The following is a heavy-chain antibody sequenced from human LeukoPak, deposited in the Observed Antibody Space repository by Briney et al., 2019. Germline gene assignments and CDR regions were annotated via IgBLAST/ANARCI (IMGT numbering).Heavy chain of an antibody. CDR3: ARDLRITMVRGVTLFDY. CDR2: MNPNSGNT. Sequence: ASVKVSCKASGGTFTSYDINWVRQATGQGLEWMGWMNPNSGNTGYAQKFQGRVTMTTDTSTSTAYMELRSLRSDDTAVYYCARDLRITMVRGVTLFDYWGQGTLVTVSS. CDR1: GGTFTSYD. J-gene: IGHJ4*02. V-gene: IGHV1-8*01. D-gene: IGHD3-10*01.